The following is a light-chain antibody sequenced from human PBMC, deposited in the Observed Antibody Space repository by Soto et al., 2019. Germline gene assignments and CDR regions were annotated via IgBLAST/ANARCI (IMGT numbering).Light chain of an antibody. CDR3: QQYDSLPLT. V-gene: IGKV1-33*01. Sequence: DIRMTQSPPSLSVSVGDIVTVTWQASQDISNYLHWFQQKPGKAPQLLIFDVSNLQTGVPSRFSGGGSGTDFALTISSLEPEDIATYYCQQYDSLPLTFGQGTRLEIK. J-gene: IGKJ5*01. CDR1: QDISNY. CDR2: DVS.